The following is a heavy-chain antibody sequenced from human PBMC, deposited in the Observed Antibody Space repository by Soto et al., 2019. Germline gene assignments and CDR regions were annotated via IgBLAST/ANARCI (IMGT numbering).Heavy chain of an antibody. Sequence: QVQLQESGPGLVKPSETLSLTCTVSGCSISSYYWSWIRQPPGKGLEWIGYIYYSGSTNYNPSLKRRVTISVDTSKNQCSRKLSSATAADTAVDYCARARSPGAFDLWGQGTMVTVSS. CDR3: ARARSPGAFDL. V-gene: IGHV4-59*01. CDR1: GCSISSYY. CDR2: IYYSGST. J-gene: IGHJ3*01.